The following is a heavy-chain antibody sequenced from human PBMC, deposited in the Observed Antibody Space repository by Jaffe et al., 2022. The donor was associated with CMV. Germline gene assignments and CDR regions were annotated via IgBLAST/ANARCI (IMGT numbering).Heavy chain of an antibody. CDR3: ASLVWCTNGVCYDY. D-gene: IGHD2-8*01. CDR1: GGSFSGYY. V-gene: IGHV4-34*01. Sequence: QVQLQQWGAGLLKPSETLSLTCAVYGGSFSGYYWSWIRQPPGKGLEWIGEINHSGSTNYNPSLKSRVTISVDTSKNQFSLKLSSVTAADTAVYYCASLVWCTNGVCYDYWGQGTLVTVSS. CDR2: INHSGST. J-gene: IGHJ4*02.